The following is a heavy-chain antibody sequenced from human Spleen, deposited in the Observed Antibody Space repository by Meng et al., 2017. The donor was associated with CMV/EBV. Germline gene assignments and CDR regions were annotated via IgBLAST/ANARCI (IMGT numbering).Heavy chain of an antibody. CDR2: IYYTGTT. J-gene: IGHJ5*02. Sequence: GAVSSGSYYWSWIRQHPGKGLEWIGFIYYTGTTYYRPSLKSRTTISVDTSKNQFSLSLTSVTAADTAVYYCARGDIVPVSAAGWFDPWGQGTLVTVSS. CDR1: GAVSSGSYY. D-gene: IGHD2-2*01. V-gene: IGHV4-31*02. CDR3: ARGDIVPVSAAGWFDP.